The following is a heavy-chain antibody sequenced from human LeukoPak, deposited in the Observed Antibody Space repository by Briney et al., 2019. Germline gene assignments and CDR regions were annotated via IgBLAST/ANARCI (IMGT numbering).Heavy chain of an antibody. CDR2: ISDSGAT. CDR1: GGSINSYY. CDR3: ARQPKPTTHFDY. Sequence: SETLSLTCTVSGGSINSYYWSWIRQPPGKGLEWIGYISDSGATNYNPSLNSRVTISVDMSKKQFSLKLSSVTAADTAVYFCARQPKPTTHFDYWGQGTLVTVSS. D-gene: IGHD4-17*01. V-gene: IGHV4-59*08. J-gene: IGHJ4*02.